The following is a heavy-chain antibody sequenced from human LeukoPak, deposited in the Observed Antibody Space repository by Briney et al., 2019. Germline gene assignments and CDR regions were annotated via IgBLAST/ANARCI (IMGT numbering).Heavy chain of an antibody. Sequence: GGSLRLSCAASGFTFSSYSMTWVRQAPGKGLEWVSSVSSGSRYIYYADSVRGRFTISRDNAKNSLYLLMNSLRAEDTAGYYCARDRPTGASRLFVVQWGQGPLVTVPS. D-gene: IGHD3-3*01. CDR3: ARDRPTGASRLFVVQ. V-gene: IGHV3-21*01. J-gene: IGHJ4*02. CDR1: GFTFSSYS. CDR2: VSSGSRYI.